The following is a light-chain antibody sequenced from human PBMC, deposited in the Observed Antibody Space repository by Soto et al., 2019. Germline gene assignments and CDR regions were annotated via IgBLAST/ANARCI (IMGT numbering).Light chain of an antibody. J-gene: IGKJ1*01. CDR1: QSISSY. CDR3: QQSYSTPWT. CDR2: DAS. V-gene: IGKV1-39*01. Sequence: DIQMTQSASSLSASVGHRVTIACRASQSISSYLNWYQQKKGKAPKLLIYDASSLQSGVPSRFSGSGYGTDFTLTISSLQTEDFATYYCQQSYSTPWTFGQGTKVDIK.